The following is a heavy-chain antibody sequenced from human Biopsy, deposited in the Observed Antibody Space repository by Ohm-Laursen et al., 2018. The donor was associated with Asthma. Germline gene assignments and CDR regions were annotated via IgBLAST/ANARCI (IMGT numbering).Heavy chain of an antibody. CDR1: GFTFGDYW. Sequence: SLRLSCAASGFTFGDYWMSWVRQVPGQGLEWVANIKHDGSEKNHVDSLKGRFTISRDNAKNLLFLQMNSLRAEDTAVYYCARKIAARGGMGVWGQGTTVTVSS. V-gene: IGHV3-7*01. D-gene: IGHD6-6*01. CDR3: ARKIAARGGMGV. J-gene: IGHJ6*02. CDR2: IKHDGSEK.